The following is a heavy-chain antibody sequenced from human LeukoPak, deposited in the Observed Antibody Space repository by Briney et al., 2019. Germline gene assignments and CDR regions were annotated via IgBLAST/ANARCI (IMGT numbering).Heavy chain of an antibody. V-gene: IGHV4-61*01. CDR2: IYYSGST. CDR1: GGSISSSSYY. J-gene: IGHJ3*02. D-gene: IGHD5-24*01. Sequence: SETLSLTCTVSGGSISSSSYYWSWIRQPPGKGLEWIGYIYYSGSTNYNPSLKSRVTISVDTSKNQFSLKLSSVTAADTAVYYCARVYEMATIRSAFDIWGQGTMVTVSS. CDR3: ARVYEMATIRSAFDI.